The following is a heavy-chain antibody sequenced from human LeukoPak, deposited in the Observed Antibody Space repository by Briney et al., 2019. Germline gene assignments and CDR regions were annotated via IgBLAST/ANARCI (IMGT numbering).Heavy chain of an antibody. CDR3: ARLVVSSWYHEVLLGRDY. CDR1: GYSISSGYY. D-gene: IGHD6-13*01. J-gene: IGHJ4*02. V-gene: IGHV4-38-2*02. Sequence: PSETLSLTCTVSGYSISSGYYWGWIRQPPGKGLEWIGSIYHSGSTYYNPSLKSRVTISVDTSKNQISLKLSSVTAADTAVYYCARLVVSSWYHEVLLGRDYWGQGTLVTVSS. CDR2: IYHSGST.